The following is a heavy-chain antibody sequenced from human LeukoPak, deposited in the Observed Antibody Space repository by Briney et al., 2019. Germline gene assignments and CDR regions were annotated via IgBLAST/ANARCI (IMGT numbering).Heavy chain of an antibody. CDR1: GDTFTTYG. Sequence: ASVKVSCKASGDTFTTYGITWVRQAPGQGLEWMGWISGYNGNTEYTQKFQGRVTMTTDTSTSTAYMELRSLRSDDTAVYYCARSLMVPHNWFDPWGQGTLVTVSS. CDR2: ISGYNGNT. CDR3: ARSLMVPHNWFDP. J-gene: IGHJ5*02. D-gene: IGHD3-10*01. V-gene: IGHV1-18*01.